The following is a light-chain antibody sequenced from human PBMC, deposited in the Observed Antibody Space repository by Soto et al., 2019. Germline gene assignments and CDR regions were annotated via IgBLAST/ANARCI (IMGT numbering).Light chain of an antibody. V-gene: IGKV1-39*01. J-gene: IGKJ5*01. CDR2: AAS. Sequence: DIQMTQSPSSLSASVGDRVTITCRGSQSISSYLNWYQQKPGKAPKLLIYAASSLQSGVPSRFSGSGSGTDFTLTISSLQPEDFATYYCQQNYSPPPITFGQGTRLEIK. CDR1: QSISSY. CDR3: QQNYSPPPIT.